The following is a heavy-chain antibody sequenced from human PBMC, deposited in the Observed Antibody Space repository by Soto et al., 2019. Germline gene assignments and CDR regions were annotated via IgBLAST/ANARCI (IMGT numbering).Heavy chain of an antibody. D-gene: IGHD6-6*01. CDR1: SGSFSGYY. Sequence: ETLSLTCSIYSGSFSGYYWSWIRQPPGKGLEWIGEISQSGNTNYSPSLKSRVSISIDTSKKQFSLNLASVSAADTAVYYCARAPKVSGSSQTRRDFWGQGTLVTVSS. CDR2: ISQSGNT. CDR3: ARAPKVSGSSQTRRDF. V-gene: IGHV4-34*01. J-gene: IGHJ4*02.